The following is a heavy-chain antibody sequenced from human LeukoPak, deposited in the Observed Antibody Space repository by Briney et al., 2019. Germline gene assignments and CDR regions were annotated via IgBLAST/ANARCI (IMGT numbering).Heavy chain of an antibody. D-gene: IGHD3/OR15-3a*01. CDR2: IIPIFGTA. CDR1: GGTFSSYA. CDR3: ASIIFASFNGGYDY. Sequence: SVKVSCKATGGTFSSYAISWVRQAPGQGLEWMGRIIPIFGTANYAQKFQGRVTITTDESTSTAYMELSSLRSEDTAVYYCASIIFASFNGGYDYWGQGTLVTVSS. V-gene: IGHV1-69*05. J-gene: IGHJ4*02.